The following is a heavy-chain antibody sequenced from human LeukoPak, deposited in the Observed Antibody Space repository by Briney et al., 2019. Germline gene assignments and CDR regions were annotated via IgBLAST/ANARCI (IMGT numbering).Heavy chain of an antibody. CDR2: IIPIFGTA. D-gene: IGHD3-9*01. CDR3: ARADFDWLLHLT. J-gene: IGHJ5*02. V-gene: IGHV1-69*05. Sequence: ASVKVSCKASGGTFSSYAISWVRQAPGQGLEWMGGIIPIFGTANYAQKFQGRVTITTDKSTSTAYMELSSLRSEDTAVYYCARADFDWLLHLTWGQGTLVTVSS. CDR1: GGTFSSYA.